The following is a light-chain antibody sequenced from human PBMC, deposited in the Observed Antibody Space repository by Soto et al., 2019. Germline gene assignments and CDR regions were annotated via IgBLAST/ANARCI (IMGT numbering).Light chain of an antibody. CDR3: RQYNHWPS. CDR1: PSVGSN. CDR2: DAS. V-gene: IGKV3-15*01. Sequence: EIVMTQSPATLSVSPGESATLSCRASPSVGSNLAWYQQKPGQSPWLLIYDASTRATGIPARFSGGGSGTEFTLTIDCLQSGDFAGYFCRQYNHWPSFGQGTKL. J-gene: IGKJ2*01.